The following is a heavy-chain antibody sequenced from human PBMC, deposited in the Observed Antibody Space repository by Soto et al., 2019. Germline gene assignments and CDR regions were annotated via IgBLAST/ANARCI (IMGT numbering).Heavy chain of an antibody. V-gene: IGHV3-23*01. CDR1: GFTFSSYA. D-gene: IGHD3-3*01. Sequence: PGGSLRLSCAASGFTFSSYAMSWVRQAPGKGLEWVSAISGSGGSTYYADSVKGRFTISRDNSKNTLYLQMNSLRAEDTAVYYCAKRKLTDTIFVVVTVWYYCGMDVWGQGIAVTVS. J-gene: IGHJ6*02. CDR3: AKRKLTDTIFVVVTVWYYCGMDV. CDR2: ISGSGGST.